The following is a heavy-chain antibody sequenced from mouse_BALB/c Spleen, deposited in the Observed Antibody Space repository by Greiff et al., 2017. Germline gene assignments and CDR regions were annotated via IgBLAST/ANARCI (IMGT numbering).Heavy chain of an antibody. D-gene: IGHD2-14*01. CDR1: GFSLSTYGIG. CDR3: ARITYYRYDVDY. J-gene: IGHJ2*01. Sequence: QVTLKESGPGILQPSQTLSLTCSFSGFSLSTYGIGVGWIRQPSGKGLEWLAHIWWNDNKYYNTALKSRLTISKDTSNNQVFLKIASVDTADTATYYCARITYYRYDVDYWGQGTTLTVSS. CDR2: IWWNDNK. V-gene: IGHV8-11*01.